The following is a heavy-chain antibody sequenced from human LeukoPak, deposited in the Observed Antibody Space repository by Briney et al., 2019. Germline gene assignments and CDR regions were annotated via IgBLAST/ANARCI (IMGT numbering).Heavy chain of an antibody. D-gene: IGHD4-11*01. J-gene: IGHJ1*01. CDR1: GYTFTGYY. CDR3: ARPGDYSNPSGHAEYFQH. V-gene: IGHV1-69*05. Sequence: SVKVSCKASGYTFTGYYMHWVRQAPGQGLEWMGGIIPIFGTANYAQKFQGRVTITTDESTSTAYMELSSLRSEDTAVYYCARPGDYSNPSGHAEYFQHWGQGTLVTVSS. CDR2: IIPIFGTA.